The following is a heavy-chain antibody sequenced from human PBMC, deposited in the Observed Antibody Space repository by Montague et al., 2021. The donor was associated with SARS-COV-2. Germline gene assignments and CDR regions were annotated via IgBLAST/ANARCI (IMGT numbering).Heavy chain of an antibody. Sequence: SETLSLTCAVSGGSIISSNYYWGWIRQPPGKGLEWIGSIDYIGNTYHNPSLKSRVTISVETSKNQFSLNLSSVTAADTAVYYCARHLVKTTFGVVNTNQYNWFDPWGQGTLVTVSS. V-gene: IGHV4-39*01. CDR1: GGSIISSNYY. CDR2: IDYIGNT. J-gene: IGHJ5*02. D-gene: IGHD3-3*01. CDR3: ARHLVKTTFGVVNTNQYNWFDP.